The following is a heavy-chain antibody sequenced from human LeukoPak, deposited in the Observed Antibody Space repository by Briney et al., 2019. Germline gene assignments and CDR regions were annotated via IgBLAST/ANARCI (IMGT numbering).Heavy chain of an antibody. V-gene: IGHV1-2*02. CDR3: AREHALGYCSGAKCYGGDYFDN. Sequence: ASVRVSCKTSGYIFIDYYLHWVRLVPGHGLEWIGWISPKTGGTSFAQKFQGRVTMTGDTSVDTVYMEVTRLTSDDTALYYCAREHALGYCSGAKCYGGDYFDNWGQGTLVTVSS. J-gene: IGHJ4*02. CDR1: GYIFIDYY. D-gene: IGHD2-15*01. CDR2: ISPKTGGT.